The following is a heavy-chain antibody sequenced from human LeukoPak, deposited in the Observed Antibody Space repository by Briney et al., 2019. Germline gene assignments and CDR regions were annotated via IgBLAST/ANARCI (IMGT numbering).Heavy chain of an antibody. D-gene: IGHD2-15*01. J-gene: IGHJ4*02. CDR3: AKAVKGYCSGGSCYSLDC. Sequence: PGRSLRLSCAASGFTFDDYAMHWVRQAPGKGLEWVSGISWNSGSIGYADSVKGRFTISRDNAKNSLYLQMNSLRAEDTALYYCAKAVKGYCSGGSCYSLDCWGQGTLVTVSS. CDR1: GFTFDDYA. CDR2: ISWNSGSI. V-gene: IGHV3-9*01.